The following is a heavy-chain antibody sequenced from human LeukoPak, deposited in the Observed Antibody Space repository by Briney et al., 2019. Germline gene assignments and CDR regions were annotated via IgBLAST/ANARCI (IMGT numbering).Heavy chain of an antibody. J-gene: IGHJ4*02. V-gene: IGHV4-59*01. CDR1: GGSISSYY. CDR3: ARALVGAYDY. Sequence: SETLSLTCTVSGGSISSYYWSWIRQPPGKGLEWIGYIYYSGSTNYNPSLKSRVTISVDTSKNQFSLKLSSVTAADTAVYYCARALVGAYDYWGQGTLVTVSS. CDR2: IYYSGST. D-gene: IGHD1-26*01.